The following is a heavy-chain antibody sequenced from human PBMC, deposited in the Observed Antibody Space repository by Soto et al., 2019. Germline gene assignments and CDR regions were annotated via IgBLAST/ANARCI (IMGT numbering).Heavy chain of an antibody. J-gene: IGHJ4*02. V-gene: IGHV3-33*08. CDR3: ARDYIQLWFYIDY. CDR2: IWYDGSNK. CDR1: GFSVTSNH. Sequence: PGGSLRLSCAASGFSVTSNHMSWVRQGPGKGLEWVAVIWYDGSNKYYADSVKGRFTISRDNSKNTLYLQMNSLRAEDTAVYYCARDYIQLWFYIDYWGQGTLVTVSS. D-gene: IGHD5-18*01.